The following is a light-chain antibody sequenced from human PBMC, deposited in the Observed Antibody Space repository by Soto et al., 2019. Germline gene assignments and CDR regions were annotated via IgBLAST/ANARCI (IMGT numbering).Light chain of an antibody. Sequence: SVLTQPPSVSAAPGQKVTISCSGSSSNIGNNYVSWYQQLPGTAPKLLIYENNKRPSGIPDRFSGSKSGTSATLGITGLQTGDEADYYCGTWDSSLSAYVFGTRTKVTVL. CDR3: GTWDSSLSAYV. V-gene: IGLV1-51*02. CDR2: ENN. J-gene: IGLJ1*01. CDR1: SSNIGNNY.